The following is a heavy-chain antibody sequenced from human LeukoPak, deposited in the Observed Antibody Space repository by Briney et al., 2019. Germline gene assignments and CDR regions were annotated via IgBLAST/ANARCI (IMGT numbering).Heavy chain of an antibody. Sequence: PSQTLSLTCTVSGGSISSGSYYWSWIRQPPGKGLEWIGSIYYSGSTYYNPSLKSRVTISVDTSKNQFSLKLSSVTAADTAVYYCARHVNDFWSGYYEGFDYWGQGTLVTVSS. CDR1: GGSISSGSYY. CDR3: ARHVNDFWSGYYEGFDY. J-gene: IGHJ4*02. V-gene: IGHV4-39*01. CDR2: IYYSGST. D-gene: IGHD3-3*01.